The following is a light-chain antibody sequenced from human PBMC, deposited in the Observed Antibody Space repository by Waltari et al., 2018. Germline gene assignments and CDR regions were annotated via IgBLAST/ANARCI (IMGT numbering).Light chain of an antibody. J-gene: IGKJ4*01. CDR2: HAS. CDR1: QSVSTF. CDR3: QQRANWPPLT. Sequence: EIVLTQSPATLSLAPGERATLSCSASQSVSTFLAWYHQKPGQAPRLLIYHASTRATGIPARFSGSGSGTDFTLTISSLEPEDFAVYYCQQRANWPPLTFGGGTKVEI. V-gene: IGKV3-11*01.